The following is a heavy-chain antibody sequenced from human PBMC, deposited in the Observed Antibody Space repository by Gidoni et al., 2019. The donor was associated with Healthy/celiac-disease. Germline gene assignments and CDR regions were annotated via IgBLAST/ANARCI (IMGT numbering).Heavy chain of an antibody. CDR2: IIPIFGTA. V-gene: IGHV1-69*01. CDR1: GGTFRSYA. CDR3: VREGRYDFWSGFDY. D-gene: IGHD3-3*01. Sequence: VQLLQSGAEVKKPGFSVKVSLKASGGTFRSYAISWVGQVPGQGLEWMGGIIPIFGTANYEQKFQGRVTITADESTSTAYMELSNLRSEDTAVYYCVREGRYDFWSGFDYWGQGTLVTVSS. J-gene: IGHJ4*02.